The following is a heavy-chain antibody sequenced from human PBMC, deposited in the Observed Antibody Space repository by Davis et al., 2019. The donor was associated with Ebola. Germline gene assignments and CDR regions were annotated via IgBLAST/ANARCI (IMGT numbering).Heavy chain of an antibody. V-gene: IGHV4-59*01. CDR2: IYYSGTI. J-gene: IGHJ6*02. CDR3: ARDRPSSMRGYYYGMDV. CDR1: GGSISGYY. Sequence: GSLRLSCTVSGGSISGYYWTWIRQPPGKGLEWIGYIYYSGTINYNPSLKSRLSISVDTSKKQFSLKLSSVTAADTAVYYCARDRPSSMRGYYYGMDVWGQGTTVTVSS.